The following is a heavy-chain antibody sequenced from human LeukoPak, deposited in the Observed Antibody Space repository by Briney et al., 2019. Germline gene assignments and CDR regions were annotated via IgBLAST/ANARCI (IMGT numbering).Heavy chain of an antibody. V-gene: IGHV3-9*01. Sequence: GGSLRLSCAASGFTFDDHAMHWVRQAPGKGLEWVSGISWNSGSIGYADSVKGRFTISRDNAKNSLYLQMNSLRAEDTALYYCAKDLGGGRDIWGQGTMVTVSS. CDR2: ISWNSGSI. J-gene: IGHJ3*02. CDR1: GFTFDDHA. D-gene: IGHD1-26*01. CDR3: AKDLGGGRDI.